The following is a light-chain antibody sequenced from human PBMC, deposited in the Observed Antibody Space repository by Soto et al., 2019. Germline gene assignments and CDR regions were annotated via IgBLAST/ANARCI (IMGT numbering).Light chain of an antibody. CDR3: QQSHSSPPYT. J-gene: IGKJ2*01. Sequence: DIQMTQSPSSLSASVGDRVTITCRASQNIGSYLNWYQQKPGTAPKVLIYATSSLQPGVPSRFSGSGSGTDFTRTINGLQPEDCATYYCQQSHSSPPYTFGQGTKRDIK. CDR1: QNIGSY. V-gene: IGKV1-39*01. CDR2: ATS.